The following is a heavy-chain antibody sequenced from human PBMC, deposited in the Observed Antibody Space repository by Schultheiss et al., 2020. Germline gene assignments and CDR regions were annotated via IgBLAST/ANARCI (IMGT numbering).Heavy chain of an antibody. CDR2: IIPIFGTA. CDR1: GYTFTSYG. CDR3: ARENYGYGEGFDY. J-gene: IGHJ4*02. V-gene: IGHV1-69*13. D-gene: IGHD4-17*01. Sequence: SVKVSCKASGYTFTSYGISWVRQAPGQGLEWMGGIIPIFGTANYAQKFQGRVTITADESTSTAYMELSSLRSEDTAVYYCARENYGYGEGFDYWGQGTLGTVSS.